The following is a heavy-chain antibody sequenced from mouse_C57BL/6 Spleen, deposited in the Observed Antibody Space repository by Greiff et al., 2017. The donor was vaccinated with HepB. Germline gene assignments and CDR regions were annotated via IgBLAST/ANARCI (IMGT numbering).Heavy chain of an antibody. Sequence: VQLQQPGAELVMPGASVKLSCKASGYTFTSYWMHWVKQRPGQGLEWIGEIDPSDSYTNYNQKFKGKSTLTVDKSSSTAYMPLSSLTSEDSAVYYCARLTGTDVGYFDYWGQGTTLTVSS. CDR3: ARLTGTDVGYFDY. CDR1: GYTFTSYW. V-gene: IGHV1-69*01. D-gene: IGHD4-1*01. J-gene: IGHJ2*01. CDR2: IDPSDSYT.